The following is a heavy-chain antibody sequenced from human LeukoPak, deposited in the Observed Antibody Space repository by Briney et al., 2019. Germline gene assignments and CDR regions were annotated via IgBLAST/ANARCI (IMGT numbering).Heavy chain of an antibody. J-gene: IGHJ4*02. CDR2: IHYSGSS. V-gene: IGHV4-59*01. CDR1: GGSISSYY. CDR3: ARDSSGYRRGSFDY. Sequence: PSETLSLTCTVSGGSISSYYWSWIRQPPGKGLEWIGYIHYSGSSNYNPSLKSRVTISVDTSKNQLSLNLRSVTAADTAVYYCARDSSGYRRGSFDYWGQGTLVTVSS. D-gene: IGHD3-22*01.